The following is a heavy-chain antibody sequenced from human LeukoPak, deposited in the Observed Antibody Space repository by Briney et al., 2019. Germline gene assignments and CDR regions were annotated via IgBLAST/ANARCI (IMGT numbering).Heavy chain of an antibody. CDR2: IYYSGST. J-gene: IGHJ5*02. D-gene: IGHD6-6*01. CDR3: AREVIAAHNWFDP. CDR1: GGSIRSSTYY. Sequence: SETLSLTCTVSGGSIRSSTYYWGWIRQPPGKGLEWIGSIYYSGSTYYNPSLKSRVTISVDTSKNQFSLKLSSVTAADTAVYYCAREVIAAHNWFDPWGQGTLVTVSS. V-gene: IGHV4-39*07.